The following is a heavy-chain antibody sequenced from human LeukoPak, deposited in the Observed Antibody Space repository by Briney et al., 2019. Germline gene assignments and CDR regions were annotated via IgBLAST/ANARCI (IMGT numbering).Heavy chain of an antibody. D-gene: IGHD3-10*01. CDR3: ARVMAGRFGELLGFDY. J-gene: IGHJ4*02. Sequence: SETLSLTCTVSGGSISSSSYYWGWIRQPPGKGLEWIGSIYYSGSTYYNPSLKSRVTISVDTSKNQFSLKLSSVTAADTAVYYCARVMAGRFGELLGFDYWGQGTLVTVSS. V-gene: IGHV4-39*07. CDR2: IYYSGST. CDR1: GGSISSSSYY.